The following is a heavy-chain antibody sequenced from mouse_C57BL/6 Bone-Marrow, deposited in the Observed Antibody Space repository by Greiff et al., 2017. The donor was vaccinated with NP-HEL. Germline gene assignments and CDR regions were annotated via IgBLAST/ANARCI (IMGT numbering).Heavy chain of an antibody. Sequence: QVQLQQSGAELARPGASVKLSCKASGYTFTSYGISWVKQRTGQGLEWIGEIYPRSGNTYYNEKFKGKATLTADKSPSTAYMELRSLTSEDSAVYFCARGAIYYDYPYYAMDYWGQGTSVTVSS. CDR2: IYPRSGNT. D-gene: IGHD2-4*01. J-gene: IGHJ4*01. CDR3: ARGAIYYDYPYYAMDY. V-gene: IGHV1-81*01. CDR1: GYTFTSYG.